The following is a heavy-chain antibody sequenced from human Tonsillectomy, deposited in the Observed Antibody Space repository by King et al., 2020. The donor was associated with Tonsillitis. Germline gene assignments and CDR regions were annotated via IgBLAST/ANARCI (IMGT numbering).Heavy chain of an antibody. V-gene: IGHV3-30*03. J-gene: IGHJ4*02. CDR3: APHCSSTSCPDY. CDR2: ISYDGSNK. Sequence: VQLVEPGGGVVQPGRSLRLSCAASGFTFSSYGMHWVRQAPGKGLEWVAVISYDGSNKYYADSVKGRFTISRDNSKNTLYLQMNSLRAEDTAVYYCAPHCSSTSCPDYWGQGTLVTVSS. D-gene: IGHD2-2*01. CDR1: GFTFSSYG.